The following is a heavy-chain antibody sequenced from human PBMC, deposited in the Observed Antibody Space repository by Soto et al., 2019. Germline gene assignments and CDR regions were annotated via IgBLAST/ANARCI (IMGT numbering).Heavy chain of an antibody. CDR1: GFTFSSYA. V-gene: IGHV3-30-3*01. CDR3: ARDIAVAGTNYYYGMDV. D-gene: IGHD6-19*01. CDR2: ISYDGSNK. Sequence: GWSLRLSCAASGFTFSSYAMHWVRQAPGKGLEWVAVISYDGSNKYYADSVKGRFTISRDNSKNTLYLQMNSLRAEDTAVYYCARDIAVAGTNYYYGMDVWGQGTTVTVSS. J-gene: IGHJ6*02.